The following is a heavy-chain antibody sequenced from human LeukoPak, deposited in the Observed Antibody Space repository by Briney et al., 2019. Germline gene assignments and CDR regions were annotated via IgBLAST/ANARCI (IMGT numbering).Heavy chain of an antibody. CDR1: GGTFSSYA. V-gene: IGHV1-69*05. J-gene: IGHJ5*02. Sequence: GALAKVSCKASGGTFSSYAISWVRQAPGQGLEWMGGIIPIFGTANYAQKFQGRVTITTDESTSTAYMELSSLRSEDTAVYYCARDFSDSPNWFDPWGQGTLVTVSS. D-gene: IGHD5/OR15-5a*01. CDR2: IIPIFGTA. CDR3: ARDFSDSPNWFDP.